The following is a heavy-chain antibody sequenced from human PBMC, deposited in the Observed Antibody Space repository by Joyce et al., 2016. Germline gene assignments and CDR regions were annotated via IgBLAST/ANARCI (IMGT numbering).Heavy chain of an antibody. CDR1: GFPFRDYW. Sequence: EVHLVESGGGLVQPGGSQSLSCAASGFPFRDYWMNWVRQDPGKGLEWVATIKEGGTEKFYVDSGKGRFTISRDNAENSVYLQMNSLRAEDTAVYYCVRDPFDYWGQGAVVTVSS. V-gene: IGHV3-7*04. CDR3: VRDPFDY. J-gene: IGHJ4*02. CDR2: IKEGGTEK.